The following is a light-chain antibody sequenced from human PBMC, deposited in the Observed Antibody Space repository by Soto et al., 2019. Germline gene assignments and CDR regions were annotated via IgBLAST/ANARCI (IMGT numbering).Light chain of an antibody. Sequence: KVMTQSPATLSLSPGERATLSCRASEDVRTNVAWYQQKPGQAPRLLIHAASTRATGIRARFSGSGSGTEFTLNISGLQSEDFAVYHCQQYKSWPYTFGPGTKVEI. J-gene: IGKJ2*01. CDR3: QQYKSWPYT. CDR2: AAS. V-gene: IGKV3-15*01. CDR1: EDVRTN.